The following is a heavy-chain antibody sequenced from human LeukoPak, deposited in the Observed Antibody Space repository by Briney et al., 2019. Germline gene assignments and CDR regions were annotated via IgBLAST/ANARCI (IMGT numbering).Heavy chain of an antibody. D-gene: IGHD2-8*02. V-gene: IGHV3-30*02. J-gene: IGHJ4*02. CDR2: IAHHGNNK. CDR3: AKDGSWSCTD. Sequence: PGGSLRLSCAASGFTFGSSAMHWARQGPGKGLEWVAYIAHHGNNKYYADSVKGRFTISRDNSKRTPYLQMNSLRVDDAAVYYCAKDGSWSCTDWGQGTLVTVSS. CDR1: GFTFGSSA.